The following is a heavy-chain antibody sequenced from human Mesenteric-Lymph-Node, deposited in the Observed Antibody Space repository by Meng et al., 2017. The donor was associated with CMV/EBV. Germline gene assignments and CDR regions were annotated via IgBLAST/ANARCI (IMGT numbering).Heavy chain of an antibody. D-gene: IGHD6-25*01. CDR2: ISGSGGST. CDR3: AKGLADFDY. CDR1: GFSFSNYG. V-gene: IGHV3-23*01. Sequence: GESLKISCVASGFSFSNYGMGWVRQAPGKGLEWVSGISGSGGSTYYADSVKGRFTISRDNSKNTLYVQMNSLRVEDTAVYYCAKGLADFDYWGQGTLVTVSS. J-gene: IGHJ4*02.